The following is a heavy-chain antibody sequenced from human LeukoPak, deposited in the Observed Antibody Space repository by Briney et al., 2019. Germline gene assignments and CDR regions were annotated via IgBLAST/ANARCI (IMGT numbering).Heavy chain of an antibody. CDR2: ISSSGNNI. CDR1: GFTFSSYE. J-gene: IGHJ6*02. Sequence: GGSLRLSCAASGFTFSSYEMNWVRQAPGKGLEWVSYISSSGNNIYYADSVKGRFTISRDNARNSLYLQMNSLRAEDTAVYYCARDEHLRVGGDGHYYGMDVWGQGTTVTVSS. CDR3: ARDEHLRVGGDGHYYGMDV. V-gene: IGHV3-48*03. D-gene: IGHD2-21*02.